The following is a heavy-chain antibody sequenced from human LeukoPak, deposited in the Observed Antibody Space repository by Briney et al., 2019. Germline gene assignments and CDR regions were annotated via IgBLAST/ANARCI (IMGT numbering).Heavy chain of an antibody. CDR3: ARDYTPDY. Sequence: PGRSLRLSCAASGFTFSSYAMHWVRQAPGKGLEWVAVISYDGSNKYYADSVKGRFTISRDNSKNTLYLQMNSLRAEDTAVYYCARDYTPDYWGQGTLVTVSS. V-gene: IGHV3-30*04. CDR2: ISYDGSNK. CDR1: GFTFSSYA. J-gene: IGHJ4*02. D-gene: IGHD4-11*01.